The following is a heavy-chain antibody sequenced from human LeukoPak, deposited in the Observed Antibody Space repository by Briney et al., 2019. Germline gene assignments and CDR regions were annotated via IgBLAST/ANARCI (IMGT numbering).Heavy chain of an antibody. D-gene: IGHD5-18*01. J-gene: IGHJ6*03. CDR2: IYTSGST. CDR3: AREEGGYSYGPYYYYYYMDV. Sequence: SETLSLTCTVSGGSISSYYWSWIRQPAGKGLEWIGRIYTSGSTNYNPSLKSRVTVSVDTSKNQFSLKLSSVTAADTAVYYCAREEGGYSYGPYYYYYYMDVWGKGTTVTISS. V-gene: IGHV4-4*07. CDR1: GGSISSYY.